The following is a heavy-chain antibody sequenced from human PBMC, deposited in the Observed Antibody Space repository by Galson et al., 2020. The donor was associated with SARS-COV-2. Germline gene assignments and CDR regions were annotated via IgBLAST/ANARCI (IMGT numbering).Heavy chain of an antibody. J-gene: IGHJ5*02. D-gene: IGHD6-6*01. CDR1: GFTFSDYN. CDR2: ISGSGSSSR. CDR3: ARDHGYSSSSGWFEP. V-gene: IGHV3-21*01. Sequence: NSGGSLRLSCAASGFTFSDYNMNWVRQAPGKGLEWVSHISGSGSSSRSYAESVKGRFTISRDNAKNSLYLEMNSLRAEDTAVYYCARDHGYSSSSGWFEPWGQGTLVTVSS.